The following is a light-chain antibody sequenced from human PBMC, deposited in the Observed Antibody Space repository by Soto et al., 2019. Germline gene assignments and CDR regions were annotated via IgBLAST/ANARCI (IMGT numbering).Light chain of an antibody. Sequence: QSVLTQPPSVSGAPGQRVSISCTGSTSNIGAPYDVHWYQHLPGTAPKLLIYGDNNRPSGVPDRFSGSKSGTSASLAIIRLQAEDEGDYYSQFYDLILRNYVFGCGTKLTVL. CDR3: QFYDLILRNYV. CDR2: GDN. J-gene: IGLJ1*01. CDR1: TSNIGAPYD. V-gene: IGLV1-40*01.